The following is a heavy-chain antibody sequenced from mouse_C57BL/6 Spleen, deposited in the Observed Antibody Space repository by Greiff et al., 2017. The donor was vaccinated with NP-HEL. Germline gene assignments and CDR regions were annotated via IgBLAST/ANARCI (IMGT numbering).Heavy chain of an antibody. V-gene: IGHV1-52*01. CDR1: GYTFTSYW. Sequence: QVQLQQPGAELVRPGSSVKLSCKASGYTFTSYWMHWVKQRPIQGLEWIANIDPSDSETHYNQKFKDKATLTVDKSSSTAYMQLSSLTSEDSAVYYCARGRGWLPFDYWGQGTTLTVSS. CDR3: ARGRGWLPFDY. J-gene: IGHJ2*01. CDR2: IDPSDSET. D-gene: IGHD2-2*01.